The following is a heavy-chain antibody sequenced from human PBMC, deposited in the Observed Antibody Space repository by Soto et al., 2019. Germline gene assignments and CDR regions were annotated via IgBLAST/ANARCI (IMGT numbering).Heavy chain of an antibody. Sequence: LRLSCAASGFTFSSNYMNWVRQAPGKGLECVSTIYSGGSTYYADSVKGRFTISRDNSKNTLYLQMNNLRAEDTAVYYCAGRVGATSYGMDVWGQGTTVTVSS. J-gene: IGHJ6*02. V-gene: IGHV3-53*01. D-gene: IGHD1-26*01. CDR3: AGRVGATSYGMDV. CDR2: IYSGGST. CDR1: GFTFSSNY.